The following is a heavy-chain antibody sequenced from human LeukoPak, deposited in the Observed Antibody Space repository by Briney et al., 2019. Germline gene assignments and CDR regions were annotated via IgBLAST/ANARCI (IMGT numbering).Heavy chain of an antibody. D-gene: IGHD3-10*01. V-gene: IGHV4-59*01. Sequence: SETLSLTCTVSGDSMSSYHWSWLRQPPGKGLEWIGYVIYSGRTNYNPSLKSRVIISVDKSKNQFSLKLTSVTAADTAVYYCARGFGDWGLSWFDPWGQGTLVTVSS. CDR2: VIYSGRT. CDR3: ARGFGDWGLSWFDP. J-gene: IGHJ5*02. CDR1: GDSMSSYH.